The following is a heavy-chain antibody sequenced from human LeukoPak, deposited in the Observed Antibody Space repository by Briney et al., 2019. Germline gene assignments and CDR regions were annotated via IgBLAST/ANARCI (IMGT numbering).Heavy chain of an antibody. CDR3: ARDRWSNYYYYGMDV. J-gene: IGHJ6*02. D-gene: IGHD4-23*01. Sequence: TSETLSLTCAVYGGSFSGYYWSWIRQPPGKGLEWIGEINHSGSTNYNPSLKSRVTISVDTSKNQFSLKLSSVTAADTAVYYCARDRWSNYYYYGMDVWGQGTTVTVSS. CDR1: GGSFSGYY. V-gene: IGHV4-34*01. CDR2: INHSGST.